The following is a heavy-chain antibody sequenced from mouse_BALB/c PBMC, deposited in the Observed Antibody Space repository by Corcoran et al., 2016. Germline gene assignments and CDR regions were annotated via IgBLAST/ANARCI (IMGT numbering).Heavy chain of an antibody. J-gene: IGHJ3*01. CDR1: GFSLSTSGMG. CDR3: ARSQLGQRGCFAY. V-gene: IGHV8-12*01. CDR2: IYWDDDK. Sequence: QVTLKESGPGILQPSQTLSLTCSFSGFSLSTSGMGVSWIRQPSGKGLEWLAHIYWDDDKRYNPSLKSRLTISKDTSRNQVFFKITSVDTADTATYYCARSQLGQRGCFAYWGQGTLVTVSA. D-gene: IGHD4-1*02.